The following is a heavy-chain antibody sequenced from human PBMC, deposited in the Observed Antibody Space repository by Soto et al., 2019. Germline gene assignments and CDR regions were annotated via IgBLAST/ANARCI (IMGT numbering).Heavy chain of an antibody. CDR2: IYYSGST. J-gene: IGHJ4*02. CDR3: ARQSTYYYGSGIPNFDY. D-gene: IGHD3-10*01. Sequence: QLQLQESGPGLVKPSETLSLTCTVSGGSISSSSYYWGWIRQPPGKGLEWIGSIYYSGSTYYNPSLKSRVTISVDTSKNQFSLKLSSVTAADTAVYYCARQSTYYYGSGIPNFDYWGQGTLVTVSS. V-gene: IGHV4-39*01. CDR1: GGSISSSSYY.